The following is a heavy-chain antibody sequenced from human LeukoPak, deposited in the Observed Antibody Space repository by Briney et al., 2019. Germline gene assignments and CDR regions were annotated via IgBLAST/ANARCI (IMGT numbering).Heavy chain of an antibody. J-gene: IGHJ4*02. CDR2: ISSSGSTI. V-gene: IGHV3-11*01. CDR3: AKGSYGSGTYGSFDY. D-gene: IGHD3-10*01. CDR1: GFTVSSNY. Sequence: GGSLRLSCAASGFTVSSNYMSWVRQAPGKGLEWVSYISSSGSTIYYADSVKGRFTISRDNAKNSLYLQMNSLKAEDTAVYYCAKGSYGSGTYGSFDYWGQGTLVTVSS.